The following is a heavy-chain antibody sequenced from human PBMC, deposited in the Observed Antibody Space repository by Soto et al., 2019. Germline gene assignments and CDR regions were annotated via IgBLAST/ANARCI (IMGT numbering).Heavy chain of an antibody. CDR3: ARQSCSSTSCSFAGMDV. CDR2: IDPSDSYT. V-gene: IGHV5-10-1*01. CDR1: GYSFTSYW. Sequence: VESLKISCKGSGYSFTSYWISWVRQMPGKGLEWMGRIDPSDSYTNYSPSFQGHVTISADKSISTAYLQWSSLKASDTAMYYCARQSCSSTSCSFAGMDVWGQGTTVTVSS. D-gene: IGHD2-2*01. J-gene: IGHJ6*02.